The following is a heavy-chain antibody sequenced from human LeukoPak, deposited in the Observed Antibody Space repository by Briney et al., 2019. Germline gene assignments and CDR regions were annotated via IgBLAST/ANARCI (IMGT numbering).Heavy chain of an antibody. J-gene: IGHJ6*02. CDR1: GYTFTSYY. CDR3: ARTGTGLWDYYYYGMDV. CDR2: INPSGGST. Sequence: ASVKVSCKASGYTFTSYYMHWVRQAPGQGLEWMGIINPSGGSTSYAQKFQGRATMTRDTSTSTVYMELSSLRSEDTAVYYCARTGTGLWDYYYYGMDVWGQGTTVTVSS. V-gene: IGHV1-46*01. D-gene: IGHD1-7*01.